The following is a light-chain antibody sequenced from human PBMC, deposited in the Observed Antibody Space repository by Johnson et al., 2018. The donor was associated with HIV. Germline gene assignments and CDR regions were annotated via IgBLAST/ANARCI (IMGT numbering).Light chain of an antibody. CDR1: SSNIGNNY. J-gene: IGLJ1*01. Sequence: QSVLTQPPSVSAAPGQKVTISCSGSSSNIGNNYVSWYQQLPATAPKLLIYDNNKRPSGIPDRFSGSKSGTSATLGITGLQTGDEADYYCGTWDSSLSAGEVFGTGTKVTVL. V-gene: IGLV1-51*01. CDR3: GTWDSSLSAGEV. CDR2: DNN.